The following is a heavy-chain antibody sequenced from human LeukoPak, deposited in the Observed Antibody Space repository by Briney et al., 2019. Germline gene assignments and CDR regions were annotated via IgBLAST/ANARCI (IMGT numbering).Heavy chain of an antibody. J-gene: IGHJ6*02. V-gene: IGHV4-59*11. D-gene: IGHD3-16*01. CDR3: ARFGVDYDMDV. CDR2: IHYTGKP. Sequence: SETLSLTCSVSGGSISGHYWTWIRQPPGKGLEWIGQIHYTGKPDYNPSLKSRITVSVDTSKNQVSLQVSSVTAADSAIYYCARFGVDYDMDVWGHGTTVTVFS. CDR1: GGSISGHY.